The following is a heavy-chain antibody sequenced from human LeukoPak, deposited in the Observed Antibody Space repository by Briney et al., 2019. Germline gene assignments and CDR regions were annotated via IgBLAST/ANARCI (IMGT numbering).Heavy chain of an antibody. J-gene: IGHJ4*02. V-gene: IGHV4-59*08. CDR1: GGSISNYS. CDR2: IYYSGAT. CDR3: ARFGITVVRGGKYYFDY. Sequence: SETLSLTCTVSGGSISNYSWSWIRQPPGKGLEWIGHIYYSGATKYNPSPKSRITISVDTSKNQFSLMLSSVSAADTAVYYWARFGITVVRGGKYYFDYWGQGTLVTVSS. D-gene: IGHD3-10*01.